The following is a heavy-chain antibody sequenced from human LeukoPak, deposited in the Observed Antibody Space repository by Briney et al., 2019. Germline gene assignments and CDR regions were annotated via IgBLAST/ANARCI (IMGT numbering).Heavy chain of an antibody. D-gene: IGHD3-22*01. CDR2: ISSSGSTI. V-gene: IGHV3-11*01. J-gene: IGHJ3*02. Sequence: GGSLRLSCAASGFTFTDYYMSWIRQAPGKGLEWVSYISSSGSTIYYADSVKGRFTISRDNAKNSLYLQMNSLRAEDTAVYYCATSMIVVVITNDAFDIWGQGTMVTVSS. CDR3: ATSMIVVVITNDAFDI. CDR1: GFTFTDYY.